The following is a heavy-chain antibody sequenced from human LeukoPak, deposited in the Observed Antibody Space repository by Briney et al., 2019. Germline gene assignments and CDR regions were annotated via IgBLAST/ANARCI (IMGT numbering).Heavy chain of an antibody. CDR1: GGSFSGYY. V-gene: IGHV4-34*01. CDR2: INHSGST. Sequence: SETLSLTCAVHGGSFSGYYWSWIRQPPGKGLEWIGEINHSGSTNYNPSLKSRVTISVDTSKNQFSLKLSSVTAADTAVYYCATLTRGYYYGSGSYNYWGQGTLVTVSS. CDR3: ATLTRGYYYGSGSYNY. J-gene: IGHJ4*02. D-gene: IGHD3-10*01.